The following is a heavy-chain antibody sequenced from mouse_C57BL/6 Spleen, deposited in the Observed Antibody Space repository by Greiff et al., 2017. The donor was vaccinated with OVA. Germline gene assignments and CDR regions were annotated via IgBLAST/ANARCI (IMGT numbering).Heavy chain of an antibody. CDR1: GYSITSGYY. D-gene: IGHD2-4*01. CDR3: ARGGDYDDD. Sequence: EVQLQESGPGLVKPSQSLSLTCSVTGYSITSGYYWNWIRQFPGNKLEWMGYISYDGSNNYNPSLKNRISITRDTSKNQFFLKLNSVTTEDTATYYCARGGDYDDDWGQGTTLTVSS. CDR2: ISYDGSN. J-gene: IGHJ2*01. V-gene: IGHV3-6*01.